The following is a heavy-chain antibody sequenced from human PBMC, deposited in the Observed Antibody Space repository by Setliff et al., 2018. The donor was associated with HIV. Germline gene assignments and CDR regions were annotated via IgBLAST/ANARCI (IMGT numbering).Heavy chain of an antibody. D-gene: IGHD1-26*01. V-gene: IGHV4-61*09. Sequence: PSETLSLTCTVSGGSISSGTYYWSWIRQPAGKGLEWIGHVYTSGSTNYNPSLKSRVTISVDTSKNQCSLKLTSVSAADTAVYYCAREAVLFGGSYRFDYWGQGTLVTVSS. CDR3: AREAVLFGGSYRFDY. J-gene: IGHJ4*02. CDR2: VYTSGST. CDR1: GGSISSGTYY.